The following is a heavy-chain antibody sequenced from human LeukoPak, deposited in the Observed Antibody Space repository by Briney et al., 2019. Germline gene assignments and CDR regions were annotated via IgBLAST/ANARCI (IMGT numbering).Heavy chain of an antibody. CDR3: ARDVRYFDWLLRNWFDP. CDR2: VNTNTGNP. CDR1: GYSFPSYG. Sequence: GASVKVSCKASGYSFPSYGISWVRQAPGQGLEWMGWVNTNTGNPTYAQGFTGRFVFSLDTSVSTAYLQISSLKAEDTAVYYCARDVRYFDWLLRNWFDPWGQGTLVTVSS. J-gene: IGHJ5*02. V-gene: IGHV7-4-1*02. D-gene: IGHD3-9*01.